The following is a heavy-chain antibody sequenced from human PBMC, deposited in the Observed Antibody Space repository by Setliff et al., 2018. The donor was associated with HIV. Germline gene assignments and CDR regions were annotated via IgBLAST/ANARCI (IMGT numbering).Heavy chain of an antibody. V-gene: IGHV4-39*07. CDR2: ISYSRST. D-gene: IGHD2-8*02. Sequence: PETLSPTCRVSGPSTSNNNDYWDWSRQPPGKGLAWSGDISYSRSTHYNPSRKTRVTISIDSSKNQFSLKLSSVTAADTAVYYCAGSSRVVYAMVDYYYMDVWGKETTVTVS. J-gene: IGHJ6*03. CDR1: GPSTSNNNDY. CDR3: AGSSRVVYAMVDYYYMDV.